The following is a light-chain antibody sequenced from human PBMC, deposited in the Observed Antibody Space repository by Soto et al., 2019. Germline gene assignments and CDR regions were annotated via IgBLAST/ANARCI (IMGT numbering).Light chain of an antibody. J-gene: IGKJ1*01. V-gene: IGKV1-33*01. CDR2: DAS. Sequence: DIQMTQSPSSLSASVGDRVTITCQASQDISNYLNWYQQKPGKAPKLLIYDASNLETGVPSRFSGSGSGTDFTLTISCLQSEDFATYYCQQYNTFWTFGPGTKVDIK. CDR3: QQYNTFWT. CDR1: QDISNY.